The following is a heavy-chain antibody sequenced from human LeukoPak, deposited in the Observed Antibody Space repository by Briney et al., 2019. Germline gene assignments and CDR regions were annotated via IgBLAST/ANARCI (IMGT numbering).Heavy chain of an antibody. CDR2: ISYDGSNK. J-gene: IGHJ4*02. CDR1: GFTFSSYG. V-gene: IGHV3-30*18. D-gene: IGHD3-22*01. Sequence: PGGSLRLSCAASGFTFSSYGMHWVRQAPGKGLEWVAVISYDGSNKYYADSAKGRFTISRDNSKNTLYLQMNSLRAEDTVVYYCAKDVYYYDSSGPDYWGQGTLVTVSS. CDR3: AKDVYYYDSSGPDY.